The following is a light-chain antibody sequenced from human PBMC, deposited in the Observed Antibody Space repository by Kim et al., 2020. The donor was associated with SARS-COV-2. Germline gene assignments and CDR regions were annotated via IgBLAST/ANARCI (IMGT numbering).Light chain of an antibody. CDR1: QSVLYSSNNKNY. CDR2: WAS. V-gene: IGKV4-1*01. Sequence: NINCKSSQSVLYSSNNKNYLAWYQQKPGQPPKLLIYWASTRESGVPDRFSGSGSGTDFTLTISSLQAEDVAVYYCQQYYSTPKLTFGGGTKVDIK. J-gene: IGKJ4*01. CDR3: QQYYSTPKLT.